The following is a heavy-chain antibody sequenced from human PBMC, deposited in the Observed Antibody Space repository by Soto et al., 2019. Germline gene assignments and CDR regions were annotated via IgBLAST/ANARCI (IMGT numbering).Heavy chain of an antibody. J-gene: IGHJ6*02. CDR3: AKDSGALLLWFGEFHPYGMDV. CDR1: GFTFSSYG. CDR2: ISYDGSNK. D-gene: IGHD3-10*01. Sequence: QVQLVESGGGVVQPGRSLRLSCAASGFTFSSYGMHWVRQAPGKGLEWVAVISYDGSNKYYADSVKGRFTISRDNSKNTLHLQMNSLRAEDTAVYYCAKDSGALLLWFGEFHPYGMDVWGQGTTVTVSS. V-gene: IGHV3-30*18.